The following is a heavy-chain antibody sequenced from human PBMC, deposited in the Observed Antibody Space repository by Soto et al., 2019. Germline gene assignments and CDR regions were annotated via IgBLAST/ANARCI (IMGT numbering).Heavy chain of an antibody. CDR2: ISTYNGNT. V-gene: IGHV1-18*04. D-gene: IGHD6-19*01. CDR1: GYTFTDYG. Sequence: ASVEFSCKASGYTFTDYGISWVRQAPGQGLEWMGWISTYNGNTIYAQKIQGRVTMTTDTSTSAAYVELRSLRSDDTAVYYCAREEGISDWHAFDYWGQGTLVTVS. CDR3: AREEGISDWHAFDY. J-gene: IGHJ4*02.